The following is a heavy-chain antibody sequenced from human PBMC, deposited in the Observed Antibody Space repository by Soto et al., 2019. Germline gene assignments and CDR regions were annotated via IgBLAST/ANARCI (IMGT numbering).Heavy chain of an antibody. J-gene: IGHJ4*02. CDR3: AHVRYPTMGSPWDQ. CDR1: GFTFDDYA. D-gene: IGHD1-26*01. CDR2: ISWDSGTL. V-gene: IGHV3-9*01. Sequence: EVQLVESGGGLVQPGRSLRLSCAASGFTFDDYAMHWVRQVPGKGLEWISGISWDSGTLGYADSVKGRFIISRDDAQESLFLQMNSLRGQDTALYYCAHVRYPTMGSPWDQWGQGTLVTVSS.